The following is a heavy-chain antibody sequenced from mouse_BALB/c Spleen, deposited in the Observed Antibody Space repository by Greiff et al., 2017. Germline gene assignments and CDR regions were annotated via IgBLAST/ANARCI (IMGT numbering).Heavy chain of an antibody. V-gene: IGHV5-6-3*01. CDR1: GFTFSSYG. J-gene: IGHJ4*01. CDR2: INSNGGST. CDR3: AREGDYAMDY. Sequence: DVMLVESGGGLVQPGGSLKLSCAASGFTFSSYGMSWVRQTPDKRLELVATINSNGGSTYYPDSVKGRFTISRDNAKNTLYLQMSSLKSEDTAMYYCAREGDYAMDYWGQGTSVTVSS.